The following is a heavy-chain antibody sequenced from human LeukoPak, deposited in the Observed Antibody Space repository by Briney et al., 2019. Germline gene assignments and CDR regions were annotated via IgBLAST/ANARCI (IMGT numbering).Heavy chain of an antibody. D-gene: IGHD3-3*01. CDR2: ISSSSSTI. CDR3: ARVESSITIFGVVTLGAFDI. V-gene: IGHV3-48*01. CDR1: GFTFRSFS. Sequence: GGSLRLSCAASGFTFRSFSMNWVRQAPGKGLGWVSYISSSSSTIYYADSVKGRFTISRDNAKNSLYLQMNSLRAEDTAVYYCARVESSITIFGVVTLGAFDIWGQGTMVTVSS. J-gene: IGHJ3*02.